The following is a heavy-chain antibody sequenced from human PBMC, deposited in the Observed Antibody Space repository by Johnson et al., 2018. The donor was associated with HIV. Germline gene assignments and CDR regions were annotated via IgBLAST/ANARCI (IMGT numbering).Heavy chain of an antibody. Sequence: VQLVESGGGLVQPGGSLRLSCAASGFTFSSYWMSWVRQAPGKGLEWVANIKQDGSEKYYVDSVKGRFTISRDNAKNSLYLQMNSLRAEGTAVYYCARDYLGYNWNDLGAFDIWGQGTMVTVSS. CDR1: GFTFSSYW. J-gene: IGHJ3*02. D-gene: IGHD1-1*01. CDR3: ARDYLGYNWNDLGAFDI. CDR2: IKQDGSEK. V-gene: IGHV3-7*05.